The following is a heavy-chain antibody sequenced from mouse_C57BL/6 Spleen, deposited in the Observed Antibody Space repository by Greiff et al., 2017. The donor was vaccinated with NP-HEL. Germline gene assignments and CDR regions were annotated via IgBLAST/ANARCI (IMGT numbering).Heavy chain of an antibody. V-gene: IGHV1-55*01. D-gene: IGHD1-1*01. CDR3: ARRGLRRAMDY. Sequence: QVQLQQPGAELVKPGASVKMSCKASGYTFTSYWITWVKQRPGQGLEWIGDIYPGSGSTNYNEKFKSKATLTVDTSSSTAYIQLSSLTSEDSAVYYCARRGLRRAMDYWGQGTSVTVSS. J-gene: IGHJ4*01. CDR1: GYTFTSYW. CDR2: IYPGSGST.